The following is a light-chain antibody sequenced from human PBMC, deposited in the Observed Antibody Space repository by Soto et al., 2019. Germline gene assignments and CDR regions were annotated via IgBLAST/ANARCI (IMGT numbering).Light chain of an antibody. CDR1: QSVSSD. Sequence: EIVITQSPATLSVSPGKRATLSCRASQSVSSDLAWYHQKPGQAPRLLIYGASTRATGIPARFSGSGSGTEFTLTINSLQSEDFAVYYCQQYNNWPRTFGQGTKVDIK. J-gene: IGKJ1*01. CDR2: GAS. V-gene: IGKV3-15*01. CDR3: QQYNNWPRT.